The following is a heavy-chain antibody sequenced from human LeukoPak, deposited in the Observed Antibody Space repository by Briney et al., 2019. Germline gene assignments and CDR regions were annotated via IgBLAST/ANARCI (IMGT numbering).Heavy chain of an antibody. D-gene: IGHD3-9*01. CDR3: AKDRYYDILTGYIDY. CDR2: IRYDGSNK. CDR1: GFTFSSYG. J-gene: IGHJ4*02. Sequence: GGSLRLSCAASGFTFSSYGMHWVRQAPGKGLEWVAVIRYDGSNKYYADSVKGRFTISRDNSKNTLYLQMNSLRAEDTAVYYCAKDRYYDILTGYIDYWGQGTLVTVSS. V-gene: IGHV3-30*02.